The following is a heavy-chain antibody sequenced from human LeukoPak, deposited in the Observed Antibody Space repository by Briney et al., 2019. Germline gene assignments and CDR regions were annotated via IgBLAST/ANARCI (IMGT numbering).Heavy chain of an antibody. V-gene: IGHV3-53*01. D-gene: IGHD6-13*01. CDR3: AREPRCSSCSHEY. Sequence: GGSLRLSCAASGFTVSSNYMSWVRQAPGKGLEWVSVIYSGGSTYYADSVKGRFTISRDNAKNSVFLQMNSLRAEDTAVYYCAREPRCSSCSHEYWGQGILVTVSS. CDR1: GFTVSSNY. CDR2: IYSGGST. J-gene: IGHJ4*02.